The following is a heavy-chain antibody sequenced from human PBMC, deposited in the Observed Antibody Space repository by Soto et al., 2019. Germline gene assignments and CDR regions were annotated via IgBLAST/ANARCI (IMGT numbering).Heavy chain of an antibody. Sequence: GGSLRLSCAASGFTFSSYSMNWVRQAPGKGLEWVSSISSSSSYIYYADSVKGRFTISRDNAKNSLYLQMNSLRAEDTAVYYCARENQPLDGWFDPWGQGTLVTVSS. J-gene: IGHJ5*02. CDR1: GFTFSSYS. CDR3: ARENQPLDGWFDP. V-gene: IGHV3-21*01. CDR2: ISSSSSYI. D-gene: IGHD3-16*02.